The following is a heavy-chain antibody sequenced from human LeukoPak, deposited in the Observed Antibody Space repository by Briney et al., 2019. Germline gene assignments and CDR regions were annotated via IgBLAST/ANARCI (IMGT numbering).Heavy chain of an antibody. J-gene: IGHJ5*02. Sequence: TSETLSLTCAVYGGSFSGYYWSWIRQPPGKGLEWIGEINHSGSTNYNPSLKSRVTISVDTSKNQFSLKLSSVTAADTAVYYCASRVITMIVVARNWFDPWGQGTLVTVSS. D-gene: IGHD3-22*01. CDR1: GGSFSGYY. V-gene: IGHV4-34*01. CDR3: ASRVITMIVVARNWFDP. CDR2: INHSGST.